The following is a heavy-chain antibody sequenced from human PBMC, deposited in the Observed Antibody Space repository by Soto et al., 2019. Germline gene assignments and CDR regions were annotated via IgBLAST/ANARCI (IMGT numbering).Heavy chain of an antibody. V-gene: IGHV4-31*03. D-gene: IGHD6-13*01. Sequence: VQLQKSGPGRVKPSQPLSLTCTFSGGSISSGGYYGSGIRHHPGKGLEWIGYIYYSGSTYYNPSLKSRVTISVDTSKNQFSLKLSSVTAADTAVYYCARGVGSSWYEDYFDYWGQGTLVTVSS. J-gene: IGHJ4*02. CDR2: IYYSGST. CDR3: ARGVGSSWYEDYFDY. CDR1: GGSISSGGYY.